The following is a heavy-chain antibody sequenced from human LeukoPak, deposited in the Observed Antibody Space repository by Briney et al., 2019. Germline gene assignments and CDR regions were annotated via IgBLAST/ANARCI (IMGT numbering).Heavy chain of an antibody. CDR3: ARRLKMATPRPGDAFDI. D-gene: IGHD5-24*01. CDR2: VYYSGST. V-gene: IGHV4-59*01. Sequence: TSETLSLTCTVSGDSISNYYWNWIRQPPGKGLEWIGYVYYSGSTNYNPSLKSRVTISVDTSKTQFSLKLSSVTAADTAVYYCARRLKMATPRPGDAFDIWGQGTVVTVSS. J-gene: IGHJ3*02. CDR1: GDSISNYY.